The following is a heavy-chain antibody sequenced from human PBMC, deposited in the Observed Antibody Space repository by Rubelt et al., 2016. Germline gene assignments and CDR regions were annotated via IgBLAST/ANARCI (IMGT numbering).Heavy chain of an antibody. CDR1: GFTFSSYA. CDR2: ISYDGRNK. Sequence: GFTFSSYAMHWVRQAPGKGLEWVALISYDGRNKYYTDSLKGRFTISRDNSKNTLYLQMNSLRAEDTAVYYCARVDETTVTPNYGMDVWGQGTTVTVSS. CDR3: ARVDETTVTPNYGMDV. J-gene: IGHJ6*02. D-gene: IGHD4-11*01. V-gene: IGHV3-30*04.